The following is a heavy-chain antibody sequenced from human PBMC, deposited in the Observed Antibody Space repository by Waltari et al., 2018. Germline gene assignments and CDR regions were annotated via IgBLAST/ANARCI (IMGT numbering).Heavy chain of an antibody. V-gene: IGHV4-59*01. CDR3: AREDTAMNY. J-gene: IGHJ4*02. Sequence: QVQLQESGPGLVKPSETLSLTCTVSGGSISSYYWSWIRQPPGKGLEWIGYIYYSGSTNDNPARKSRVTISVDTSKNQFSLKLSSVTAADTAVYYCAREDTAMNYWGQGTLVTVSS. D-gene: IGHD5-18*01. CDR1: GGSISSYY. CDR2: IYYSGST.